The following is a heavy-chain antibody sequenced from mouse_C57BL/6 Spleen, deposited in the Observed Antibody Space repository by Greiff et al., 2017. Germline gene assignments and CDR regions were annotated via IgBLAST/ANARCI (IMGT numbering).Heavy chain of an antibody. V-gene: IGHV1-15*01. CDR3: TREGRYYYGSSPHYFDY. CDR2: IDPETGGT. D-gene: IGHD1-1*01. Sequence: QVQLKQSGAELVRPGASVTLSCKASGYTFTDYEMHWVKQTPVHGLEWIGAIDPETGGTAYNQKFKGKAILTADKSSSTAYMELRSLTSEDSAVYDCTREGRYYYGSSPHYFDYWGQGTTLTVAS. CDR1: GYTFTDYE. J-gene: IGHJ2*01.